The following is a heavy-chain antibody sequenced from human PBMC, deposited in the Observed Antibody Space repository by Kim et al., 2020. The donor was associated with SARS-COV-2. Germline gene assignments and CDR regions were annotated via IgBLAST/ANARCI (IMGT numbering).Heavy chain of an antibody. V-gene: IGHV1-69*04. CDR1: GGTFSSYA. J-gene: IGHJ6*02. CDR2: IIPILGIA. D-gene: IGHD2-2*01. CDR3: ARDQIVVVPAARGGGYYYYGMDV. Sequence: SVKVSCKASGGTFSSYAISWVRQAPGQGLEWMGRIIPILGIANYAQKFQGRVTNTADKSTSTAYMELSSLRSEDTAVYYCARDQIVVVPAARGGGYYYYGMDVWGQGTTVTVSS.